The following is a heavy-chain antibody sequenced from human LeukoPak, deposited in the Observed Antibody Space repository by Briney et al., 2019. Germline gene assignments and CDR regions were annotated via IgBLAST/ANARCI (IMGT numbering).Heavy chain of an antibody. Sequence: PSETLSLTCTVSGGSISSSSYYWGWIRQPPGKGLEWIGSIYYSGSTYYNASLKSRVTISVDTSKNQFSLKLSSVTAADTAVYYCARDRWGYYDSSGYRDYWGQGTLVTVSS. D-gene: IGHD3-22*01. CDR2: IYYSGST. V-gene: IGHV4-39*07. CDR3: ARDRWGYYDSSGYRDY. J-gene: IGHJ4*02. CDR1: GGSISSSSYY.